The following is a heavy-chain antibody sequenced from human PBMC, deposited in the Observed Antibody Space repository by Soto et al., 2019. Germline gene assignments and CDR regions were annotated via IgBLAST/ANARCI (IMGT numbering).Heavy chain of an antibody. D-gene: IGHD2-15*01. CDR3: ARETRYFSGGSCYHYYYMHA. Sequence: PSETLSLTCTVSGGSISSYYWSWIRQPPGKGLEWIGYIYYSGSTNYNPSLKSRVTISVDTSKNQFSLKLSSVTAADTAVYYCARETRYFSGGSCYHYYYMHAWGKGIMVSGSS. J-gene: IGHJ6*03. CDR1: GGSISSYY. V-gene: IGHV4-59*01. CDR2: IYYSGST.